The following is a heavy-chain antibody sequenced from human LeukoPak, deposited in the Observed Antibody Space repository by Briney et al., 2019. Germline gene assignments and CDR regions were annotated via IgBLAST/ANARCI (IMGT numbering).Heavy chain of an antibody. J-gene: IGHJ4*02. CDR2: ISSNGGTI. V-gene: IGHV3-64D*09. Sequence: PGGSLRLSCAASGQTFSTYAIQWARQAPGKGLEYVSAISSNGGTIYYADSVKGRFTISRDNSKSTLYLQLSSLRAEDTAVYYCVNCGEGYCDSMSDYWGQGTLVTVSS. CDR3: VNCGEGYCDSMSDY. CDR1: GQTFSTYA. D-gene: IGHD3-22*01.